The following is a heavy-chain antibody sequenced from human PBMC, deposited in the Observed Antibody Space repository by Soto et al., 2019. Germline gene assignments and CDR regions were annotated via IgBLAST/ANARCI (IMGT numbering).Heavy chain of an antibody. D-gene: IGHD1-26*01. Sequence: GSLRLSCAASGFTFSSYSMNWVRQAPGKGLEWVSSISSSSSYIYYADSVKGRFTISRDNAKNSLYLQMNSLRAEDTAVYYCARVEYSGSYYNKHWGQGTLVTVSS. J-gene: IGHJ1*01. CDR2: ISSSSSYI. V-gene: IGHV3-21*01. CDR1: GFTFSSYS. CDR3: ARVEYSGSYYNKH.